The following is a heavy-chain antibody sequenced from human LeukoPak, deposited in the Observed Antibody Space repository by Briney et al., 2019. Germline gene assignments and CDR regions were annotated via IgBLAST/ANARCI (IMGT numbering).Heavy chain of an antibody. CDR3: ARTLSFGVVIPWNWFDP. CDR2: INHSGST. D-gene: IGHD3-3*01. J-gene: IGHJ5*02. CDR1: GFTFTNYA. V-gene: IGHV4-34*01. Sequence: PGGSLRLSCAASGFTFTNYAMTWVRQPPGKGLEWIGEINHSGSTNYNPSLKSRVTISVDTSKNQFSLKLSSVTAADTAVYYCARTLSFGVVIPWNWFDPWGQGTLVTVSS.